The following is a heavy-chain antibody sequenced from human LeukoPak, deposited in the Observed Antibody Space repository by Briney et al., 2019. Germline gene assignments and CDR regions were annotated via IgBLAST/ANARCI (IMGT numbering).Heavy chain of an antibody. D-gene: IGHD6-19*01. J-gene: IGHJ4*02. V-gene: IGHV3-30-3*01. CDR2: ISYDGSNK. CDR1: GFTFSSYA. CDR3: ARDRNSSGWYKTGGSVY. Sequence: PGGSLRLSCAASGFTFSSYAMHWVRQAPGKGLEWVAVISYDGSNKYYADSVKGRFTISRDNSKNTLYLQVNSLRAEDTAVYYCARDRNSSGWYKTGGSVYWGQGTLVTVSS.